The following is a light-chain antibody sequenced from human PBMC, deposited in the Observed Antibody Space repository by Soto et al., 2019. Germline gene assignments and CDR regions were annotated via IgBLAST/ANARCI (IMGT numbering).Light chain of an antibody. V-gene: IGKV1-5*01. CDR2: GAS. Sequence: DIQMTQSPPTLSASVGDRVTITCRASQSIRHYLAWYQQMPGKAPKLLIYGASTLQSGVPSRFSGSGSGTEFTLTISSLQPDDFGTYFCQHLNSYPQTFGSGTNVDIK. CDR3: QHLNSYPQT. CDR1: QSIRHY. J-gene: IGKJ3*01.